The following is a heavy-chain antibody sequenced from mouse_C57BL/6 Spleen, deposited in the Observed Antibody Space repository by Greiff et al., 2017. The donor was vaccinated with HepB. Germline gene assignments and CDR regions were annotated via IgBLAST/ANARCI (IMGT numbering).Heavy chain of an antibody. Sequence: EVMLVESEGGLVQPGSSMKLSCTASGFTFSDYYMAWVRQVPEKGLEWVANINYDGSSTYYLDSLKSRFIISRDNAKNILYLQMSSLKSEDTATYYCARDPYDYSFDYWGQGTTLTVSS. D-gene: IGHD2-4*01. V-gene: IGHV5-16*01. CDR3: ARDPYDYSFDY. CDR2: INYDGSST. CDR1: GFTFSDYY. J-gene: IGHJ2*01.